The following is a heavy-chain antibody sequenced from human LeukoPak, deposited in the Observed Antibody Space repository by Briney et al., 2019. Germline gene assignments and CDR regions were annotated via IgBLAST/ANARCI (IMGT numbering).Heavy chain of an antibody. CDR3: ALAPSGGYYFGPDY. CDR2: ISAYNGNT. Sequence: ASVKVSCKASGYTFTSYGISWVRQAPGQGLEWMGWISAYNGNTNYAQKLQGRVTMTTDTSTSTAYMELRSLRSDDTAVYYCALAPSGGYYFGPDYWGQGTLVTVSS. J-gene: IGHJ4*02. CDR1: GYTFTSYG. V-gene: IGHV1-18*01. D-gene: IGHD1-26*01.